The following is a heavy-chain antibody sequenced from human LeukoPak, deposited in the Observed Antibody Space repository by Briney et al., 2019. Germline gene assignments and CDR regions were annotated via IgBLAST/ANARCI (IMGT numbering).Heavy chain of an antibody. CDR3: ARTWSGGSSWRTFDY. V-gene: IGHV4-59*01. CDR1: GGSISSYY. Sequence: PSETLSLTCTVSGGSISSYYWSWIRQPPGKGLEWIGYIYYSGSTNYNPSLKSRVAISVDTSKNQFSLKLSSVTAADTAVYYCARTWSGGSSWRTFDYWGQGTLDTVSS. D-gene: IGHD6-13*01. CDR2: IYYSGST. J-gene: IGHJ4*02.